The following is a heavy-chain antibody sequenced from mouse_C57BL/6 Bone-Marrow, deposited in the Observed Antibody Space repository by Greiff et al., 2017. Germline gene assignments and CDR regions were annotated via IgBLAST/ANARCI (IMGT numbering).Heavy chain of an antibody. CDR2: IYPGGGYT. V-gene: IGHV1-63*01. Sequence: QVQLKESGAELVRPGTSVKMSCKASGYTFTNYWIGWAKQRPGHGLEWIGDIYPGGGYTNYNEKFKGKATLTADKSSSTAYMQFSSLTSEDSASYYCARSPPYYYGSSYGWYFDVWGTGTTVTVSS. J-gene: IGHJ1*03. CDR1: GYTFTNYW. D-gene: IGHD1-1*01. CDR3: ARSPPYYYGSSYGWYFDV.